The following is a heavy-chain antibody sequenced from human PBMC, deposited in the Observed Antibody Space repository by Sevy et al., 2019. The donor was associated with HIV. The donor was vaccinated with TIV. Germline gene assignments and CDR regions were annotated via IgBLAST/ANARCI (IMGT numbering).Heavy chain of an antibody. V-gene: IGHV3-21*01. J-gene: IGHJ5*02. D-gene: IGHD1-26*01. CDR1: GFTFSSYS. CDR3: ARGGFDGIFDP. Sequence: GGSLRLSCAASGFTFSSYSMNWVRQAPGKGLECVSSISSSSSYIYYTDSVKGRFTISRDNAKNSLYLQMNSLRAEDTAVYYCARGGFDGIFDPWGQGTLVTVSS. CDR2: ISSSSSYI.